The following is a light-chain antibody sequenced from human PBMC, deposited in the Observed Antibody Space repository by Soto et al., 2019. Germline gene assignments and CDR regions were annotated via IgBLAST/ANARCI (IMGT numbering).Light chain of an antibody. CDR1: QSVSSSY. CDR2: GAS. CDR3: QQRLNWPPG. Sequence: ETVLTQSPGSLSLSPGDRATLSCRASQSVSSSYLAWYQQKPGQAPRLLIYGASSRATGIPARFSGSGSGTEFTLTISDLEPADFGLYYCQQRLNWPPGFGQGTKVDIK. V-gene: IGKV3D-20*02. J-gene: IGKJ1*01.